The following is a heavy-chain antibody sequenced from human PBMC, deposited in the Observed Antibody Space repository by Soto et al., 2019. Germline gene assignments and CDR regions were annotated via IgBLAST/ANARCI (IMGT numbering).Heavy chain of an antibody. Sequence: PGESLKISCRGSGYTFSNYWIAWVRQMPGKGLEWMGIIYPGDSDTRYSPSFQGQVTMSADKYINTAYLEWSSLKASDTGIYYCARQGAKYYHDRSAYYESWGQGTQVTVSS. CDR3: ARQGAKYYHDRSAYYES. CDR1: GYTFSNYW. D-gene: IGHD3-22*01. CDR2: IYPGDSDT. J-gene: IGHJ4*02. V-gene: IGHV5-51*01.